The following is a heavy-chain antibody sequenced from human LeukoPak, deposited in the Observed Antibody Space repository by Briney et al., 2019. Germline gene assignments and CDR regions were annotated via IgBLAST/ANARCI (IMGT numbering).Heavy chain of an antibody. Sequence: GQSLNISCNASGHSFPNYWIGWVRQMPGKGLEWMGIIYPGDSNTRYSPSFQGQVTIAVDKSISTAYLQWSSLKAADTAMYYCARQGYYDSRGAFFDYWGQGTLVTVSS. CDR2: IYPGDSNT. CDR1: GHSFPNYW. J-gene: IGHJ4*02. D-gene: IGHD3-22*01. V-gene: IGHV5-51*01. CDR3: ARQGYYDSRGAFFDY.